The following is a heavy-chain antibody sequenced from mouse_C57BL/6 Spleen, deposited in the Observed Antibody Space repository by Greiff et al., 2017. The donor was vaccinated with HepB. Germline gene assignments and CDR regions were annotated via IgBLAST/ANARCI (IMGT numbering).Heavy chain of an antibody. CDR2: ILPGSGST. V-gene: IGHV1-9*01. CDR1: GYTFTGYW. D-gene: IGHD2-4*01. J-gene: IGHJ1*03. Sequence: QVQLQQSGAELMKPGASVKLSCKATGYTFTGYWIEWVKQRPGHGLEWIGEILPGSGSTNYNEKFKGKATFTADTSSNTAYMQLSSLTTEDSAIYYCARYPIYYDYDYWYFDVWGTGTTVTVSS. CDR3: ARYPIYYDYDYWYFDV.